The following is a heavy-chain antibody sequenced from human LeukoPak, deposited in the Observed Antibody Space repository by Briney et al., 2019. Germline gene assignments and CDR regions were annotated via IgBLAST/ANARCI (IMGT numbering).Heavy chain of an antibody. CDR2: IYYSGST. D-gene: IGHD6-13*01. Sequence: SETLSLTCTVSGGSISSYYWGWIRQPPGKGLEWIGSIYYSGSTYYNPSLKSRVTISVDTSKNQFSLKLSSVTAADTAVYYCARNPGIAAAGIGYWGQGTLVTVSS. V-gene: IGHV4-39*01. J-gene: IGHJ4*02. CDR3: ARNPGIAAAGIGY. CDR1: GGSISSYY.